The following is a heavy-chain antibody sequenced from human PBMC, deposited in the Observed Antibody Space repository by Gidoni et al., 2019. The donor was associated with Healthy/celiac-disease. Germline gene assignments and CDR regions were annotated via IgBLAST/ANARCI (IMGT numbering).Heavy chain of an antibody. D-gene: IGHD2-15*01. CDR1: GFTCDDYA. CDR3: AKDIGCSGGSCYFVYYGMDV. J-gene: IGHJ6*02. V-gene: IGHV3-9*01. Sequence: EVQLVESGGGLVQPGRSLRRSCAASGFTCDDYAMHWVRQAPGKGLEWVSGISLNSGSIGYADSVKGRFTISIDNAKNSLYLQMTSLRAEDTALYYCAKDIGCSGGSCYFVYYGMDVWGQGTTVTVSS. CDR2: ISLNSGSI.